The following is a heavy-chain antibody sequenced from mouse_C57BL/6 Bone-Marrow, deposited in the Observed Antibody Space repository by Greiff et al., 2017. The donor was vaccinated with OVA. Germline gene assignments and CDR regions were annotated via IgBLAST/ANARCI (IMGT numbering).Heavy chain of an antibody. D-gene: IGHD2-5*01. Sequence: VKLQESGPELVKPGASVKISCKASGYAFSSSWMNWVKQRPGKGLEWIGRIYPGDGDTNYNGKFKGKATLTADKSSSTAYMQLSSLTSEDSAVYFCARPYSNYDAMDYWGQGTSVTVSS. CDR1: GYAFSSSW. J-gene: IGHJ4*01. V-gene: IGHV1-82*01. CDR2: IYPGDGDT. CDR3: ARPYSNYDAMDY.